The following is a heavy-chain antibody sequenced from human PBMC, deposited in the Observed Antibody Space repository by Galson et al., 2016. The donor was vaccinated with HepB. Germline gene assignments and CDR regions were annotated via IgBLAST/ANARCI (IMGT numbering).Heavy chain of an antibody. CDR1: GFTFEDYA. Sequence: SLRLSCAASGFTFEDYAMHWVRQAPGKGLEWVAGIRWNSGSIAYADSVKGRFTISRDSAKNSLYLQVNGLRADDTALYHCSKANNYAWGYCLDSWGQGTLVTVSS. CDR3: SKANNYAWGYCLDS. CDR2: IRWNSGSI. V-gene: IGHV3-9*01. J-gene: IGHJ4*02. D-gene: IGHD5-24*01.